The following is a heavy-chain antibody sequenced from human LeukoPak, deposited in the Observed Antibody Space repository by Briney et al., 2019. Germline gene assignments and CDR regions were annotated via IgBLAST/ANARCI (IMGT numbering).Heavy chain of an antibody. J-gene: IGHJ4*02. D-gene: IGHD3-16*01. CDR2: IYYSGST. Sequence: KSSETLSLTCTVSGGSISSSSYYWGWIRQPPGKGLEWIGSIYYSGSTYYNPSLKSRVTISVDTSKNQFSLKLSSVTAADTAVYYCARDLSRIGGEGGFDYWGQGTLVTVSS. CDR1: GGSISSSSYY. V-gene: IGHV4-39*07. CDR3: ARDLSRIGGEGGFDY.